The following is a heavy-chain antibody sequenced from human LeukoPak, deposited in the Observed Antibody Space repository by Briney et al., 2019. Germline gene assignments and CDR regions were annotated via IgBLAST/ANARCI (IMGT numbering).Heavy chain of an antibody. CDR2: IYSGGST. D-gene: IGHD6-19*01. V-gene: IGHV3-53*01. CDR1: GFTFSSYT. Sequence: PGGSLRLSCAASGFTFSSYTMSWVRQAPGKGLEWVSVIYSGGSTYYADSVKGRFTISRDNSKNTLYLQMNSLRAEDTAVYYCARVLGGWFDYWGQGTLATVSS. CDR3: ARVLGGWFDY. J-gene: IGHJ4*02.